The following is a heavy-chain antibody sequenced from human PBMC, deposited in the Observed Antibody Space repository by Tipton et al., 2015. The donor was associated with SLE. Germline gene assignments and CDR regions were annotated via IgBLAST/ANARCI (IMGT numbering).Heavy chain of an antibody. V-gene: IGHV3-30-3*01. CDR1: GFTFSSYA. Sequence: SLRLSCAASGFTFSSYAMHWVRQAPGKGLEWVAVISYDGSNKYYADSVKGRFTISRDNSKNTLYLQMNSLRAEDTAVYYCARDVITMIVVVTGGFDYWGQGTLVTVSS. J-gene: IGHJ4*02. CDR2: ISYDGSNK. D-gene: IGHD3-22*01. CDR3: ARDVITMIVVVTGGFDY.